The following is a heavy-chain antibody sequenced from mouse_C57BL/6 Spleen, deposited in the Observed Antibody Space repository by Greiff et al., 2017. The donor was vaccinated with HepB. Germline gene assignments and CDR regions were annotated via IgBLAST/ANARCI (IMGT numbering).Heavy chain of an antibody. CDR2: ISSGGSYT. J-gene: IGHJ1*03. D-gene: IGHD1-1*01. CDR1: GFTFSSYG. V-gene: IGHV5-6*01. CDR3: ARPPYYYGSSYRYFDV. Sequence: EVQRVESGGDLVKPGGSLKLSCAASGFTFSSYGMSWVRQTPDKRLEWVATISSGGSYTYYTDSVKGRFTISRDNAKNTLYLQMSRLKSEDTAMYYCARPPYYYGSSYRYFDVWGTGTTVTVSS.